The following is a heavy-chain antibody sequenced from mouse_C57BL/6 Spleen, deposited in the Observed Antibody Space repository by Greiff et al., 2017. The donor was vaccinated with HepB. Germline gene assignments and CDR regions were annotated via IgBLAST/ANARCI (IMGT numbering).Heavy chain of an antibody. J-gene: IGHJ4*01. CDR3: ARSPFYDGYYYAMDY. Sequence: QVQLQQSGPELVKPGASVKISCKASGYSFTSYYIHWVKQRPGQGLEWIGWIYPGSGNTKYNEKFKGKATLTADTSSSTAYMQLSSLTSEDSAVYYCARSPFYDGYYYAMDYWGQGTSVTVSS. CDR2: IYPGSGNT. CDR1: GYSFTSYY. D-gene: IGHD2-3*01. V-gene: IGHV1-66*01.